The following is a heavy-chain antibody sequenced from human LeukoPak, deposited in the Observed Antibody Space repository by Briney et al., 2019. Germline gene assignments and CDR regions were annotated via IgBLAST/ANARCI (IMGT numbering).Heavy chain of an antibody. CDR2: IKQDGSEK. J-gene: IGHJ4*02. Sequence: GGSLRLSCAASGFTFSSYWMSWVRQAPGKGLEWVANIKQDGSEKYYVDSVKGRFTISRDNAKNSLYLQMNSLRAEDTAVYYCAREGEQWLVDLFDYWGQGTLVTVSS. D-gene: IGHD6-19*01. V-gene: IGHV3-7*01. CDR1: GFTFSSYW. CDR3: AREGEQWLVDLFDY.